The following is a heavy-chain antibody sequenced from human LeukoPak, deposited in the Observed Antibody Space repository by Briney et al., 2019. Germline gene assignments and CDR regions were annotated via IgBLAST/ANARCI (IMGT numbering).Heavy chain of an antibody. CDR2: IYYSGST. Sequence: SETLSLTCTVSGGSISSSSYYWGWIRQPPGKGLEWIGSIYYSGSTYYNPSLKSRVTISVDTSKNQFSLKLSSVTAADTAVYYCARGPRYSGYATWGQGTLVTVSS. J-gene: IGHJ4*02. V-gene: IGHV4-39*07. D-gene: IGHD5-12*01. CDR3: ARGPRYSGYAT. CDR1: GGSISSSSYY.